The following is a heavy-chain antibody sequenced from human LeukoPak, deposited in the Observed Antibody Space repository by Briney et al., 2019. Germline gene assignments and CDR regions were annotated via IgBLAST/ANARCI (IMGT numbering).Heavy chain of an antibody. CDR1: GFTFSSYW. J-gene: IGHJ6*03. D-gene: IGHD3-10*01. Sequence: GGSLRLSCAASGFTFSSYWMSWVRQAPGKGLEWVANIKQDGSEKYYVDSVKGRFTISRDNAKNSLYLQMNSLRAEDTAVYYCARVPGGYYYYMDVWGTGTTVTISS. V-gene: IGHV3-7*01. CDR2: IKQDGSEK. CDR3: ARVPGGYYYYMDV.